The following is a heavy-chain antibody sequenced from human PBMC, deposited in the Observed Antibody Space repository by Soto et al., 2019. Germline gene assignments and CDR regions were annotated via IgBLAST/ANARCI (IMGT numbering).Heavy chain of an antibody. V-gene: IGHV4-38-2*02. CDR3: ARDRKRAATYYDFWSGLKPYYYYYGMDV. Sequence: SETLSLTCAVSGYSISSGYYWGWIRQPPGKGLEWIGSIYHSGSTYYNPSLKSRVTISVDTSKNQFSLKLSSVTAADTAVYYCARDRKRAATYYDFWSGLKPYYYYYGMDVWGQGTTVTVS. CDR2: IYHSGST. D-gene: IGHD3-3*01. J-gene: IGHJ6*02. CDR1: GYSISSGYY.